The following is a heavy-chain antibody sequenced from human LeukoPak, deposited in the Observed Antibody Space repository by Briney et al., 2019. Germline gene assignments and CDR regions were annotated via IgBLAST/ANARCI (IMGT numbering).Heavy chain of an antibody. D-gene: IGHD3-3*01. V-gene: IGHV4-61*02. CDR2: IYTSGST. CDR3: ARGRWSGYNNWFDP. Sequence: SQTLSLTCTVSGGSISSGSYYWSSIRQPAGRGLEWIGRIYTSGSTNYNPSLKSRVTISVDTSKNQFSLKLSSVTAADTAVYYCARGRWSGYNNWFDPWGQGTLVTVSS. J-gene: IGHJ5*02. CDR1: GGSISSGSYY.